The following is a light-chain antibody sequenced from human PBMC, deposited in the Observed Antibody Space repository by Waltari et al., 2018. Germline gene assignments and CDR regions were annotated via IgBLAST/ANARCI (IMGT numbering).Light chain of an antibody. V-gene: IGKV3-20*01. CDR3: QQYGSSPPYT. CDR1: QSVNRNY. Sequence: EIVLTQSPGTLSLSPGERATLSCRASQSVNRNYLAWYQQKPGKAPRLLIYGASSRATGIPDRCSGSGSGTDFIFTISRLEPEDFAVYYCQQYGSSPPYTFGQGTKLEIK. CDR2: GAS. J-gene: IGKJ2*01.